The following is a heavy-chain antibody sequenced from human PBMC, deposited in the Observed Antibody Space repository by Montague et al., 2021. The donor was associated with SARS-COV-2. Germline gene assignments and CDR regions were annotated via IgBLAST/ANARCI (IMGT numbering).Heavy chain of an antibody. V-gene: IGHV4-59*01. CDR3: ARAPVAHITIFGVVTSFDY. D-gene: IGHD3-3*01. J-gene: IGHJ4*02. Sequence: SETLSLTCTVSGGSISSYYCSWIRQPPGKGLEWIGYIYYSGSTNXNPSLKSRVTISVDTSKSQFSLKLSSVAAADTAVYYCARAPVAHITIFGVVTSFDYWGQGTLVTVSS. CDR2: IYYSGST. CDR1: GGSISSYY.